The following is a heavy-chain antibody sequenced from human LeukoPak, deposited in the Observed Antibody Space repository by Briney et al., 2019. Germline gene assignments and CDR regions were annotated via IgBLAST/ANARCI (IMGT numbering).Heavy chain of an antibody. CDR2: ISGSGGST. CDR1: GFTFSSYA. Sequence: QPGGSLRLSCAASGFTFSSYAMSWVRQAPGKGLEWVSAISGSGGSTYYADSVKGRFTISRDNSRNTLYLQTNSLRAEDTAVYYCAKVRATMVRGVIDQPPDYWGQGTLVTVSS. D-gene: IGHD3-10*01. V-gene: IGHV3-23*01. CDR3: AKVRATMVRGVIDQPPDY. J-gene: IGHJ4*02.